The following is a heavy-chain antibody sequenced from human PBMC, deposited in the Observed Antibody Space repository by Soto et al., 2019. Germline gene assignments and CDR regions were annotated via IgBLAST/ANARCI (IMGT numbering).Heavy chain of an antibody. CDR2: LYYSGST. CDR1: GGSISSGGYY. J-gene: IGHJ5*02. CDR3: ARAKARDTMVRGYNWFDP. D-gene: IGHD3-10*01. V-gene: IGHV4-31*03. Sequence: QVQLQESGPGLVKPSQTLSLTCTVSGGSISSGGYYWSWIRQHPGKGLEWIGYLYYSGSTYYNPFLKSRVTIAVDTSKKQFSLKLSSVTAADTAVYYCARAKARDTMVRGYNWFDPWGQGTLVTVSS.